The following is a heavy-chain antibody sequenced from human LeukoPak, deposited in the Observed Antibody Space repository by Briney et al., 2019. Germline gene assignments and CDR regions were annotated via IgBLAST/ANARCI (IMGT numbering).Heavy chain of an antibody. Sequence: SVKVSCTASGGTFSSYAISWVRQAPGQGLEWMGRIIPILGIANYAQKFQGRVTITADKSTSTAYMELSSLRSEDTAVYYCARGADIVVVPAASNWFDPWGQGTLVTVSS. CDR1: GGTFSSYA. V-gene: IGHV1-69*04. CDR2: IIPILGIA. D-gene: IGHD2-2*01. CDR3: ARGADIVVVPAASNWFDP. J-gene: IGHJ5*02.